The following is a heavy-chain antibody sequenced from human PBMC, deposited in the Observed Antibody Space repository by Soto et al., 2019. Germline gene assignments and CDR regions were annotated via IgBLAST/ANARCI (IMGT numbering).Heavy chain of an antibody. CDR3: ARWGTTGGLDV. D-gene: IGHD3-16*01. Sequence: QVQLVESGGGVVQPGTSLRVSCVGSGFTFRSYVIHWVRQAPRKGLEWVALTSYDGSNKYYGDSVRGRFTISRDNSRNTVDLQMDSLRVEDTALYYCARWGTTGGLDVWGQGTLVSVSS. V-gene: IGHV3-30*19. CDR2: TSYDGSNK. J-gene: IGHJ1*01. CDR1: GFTFRSYV.